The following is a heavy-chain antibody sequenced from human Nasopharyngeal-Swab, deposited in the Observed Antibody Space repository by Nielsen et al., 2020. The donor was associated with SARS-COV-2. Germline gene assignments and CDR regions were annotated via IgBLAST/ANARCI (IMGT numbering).Heavy chain of an antibody. Sequence: GGSLRLSCAASGFTFSSYAMSWVRQAPGKGLEWVSAISGSGGSTYYADSVKGRFTISRDNFKNTLYLQMNSLRAEDTAVYYCAKDRSLRGRITMIVVVITGAFDIWGQGTMVTVSS. J-gene: IGHJ3*02. V-gene: IGHV3-23*01. CDR2: ISGSGGST. CDR1: GFTFSSYA. D-gene: IGHD3-22*01. CDR3: AKDRSLRGRITMIVVVITGAFDI.